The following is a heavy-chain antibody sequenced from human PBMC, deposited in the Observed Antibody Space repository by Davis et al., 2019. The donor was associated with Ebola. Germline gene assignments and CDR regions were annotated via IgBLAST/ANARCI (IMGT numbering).Heavy chain of an antibody. D-gene: IGHD3-3*01. CDR3: ARHNTDDFWSGYDGLYFDY. J-gene: IGHJ4*01. V-gene: IGHV4-39*01. CDR2: IYDGRT. Sequence: SETLSLTCTVSGGSISGSSHYWAWMRQTPGRGLEWIASIYDGRTYYKPSLNSRATISLDTSKKQFSLKLSSVTAADTAVYFCARHNTDDFWSGYDGLYFDYWGHGSLVTVSS. CDR1: GGSISGSSHY.